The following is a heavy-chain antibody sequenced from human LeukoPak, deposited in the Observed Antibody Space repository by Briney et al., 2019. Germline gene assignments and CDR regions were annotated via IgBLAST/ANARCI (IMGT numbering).Heavy chain of an antibody. D-gene: IGHD4-17*01. CDR2: ISGSAGST. J-gene: IGHJ4*02. V-gene: IGHV3-23*01. Sequence: GGSLRLSCAASGFTFSSYAMTWVRQAPGKGLEWVSTISGSAGSTYYADSVKGRFTISGDNSKNTLYLQMNSLRAEDTAVYYCAQGLRYSDYWGQGTLVTVSS. CDR3: AQGLRYSDY. CDR1: GFTFSSYA.